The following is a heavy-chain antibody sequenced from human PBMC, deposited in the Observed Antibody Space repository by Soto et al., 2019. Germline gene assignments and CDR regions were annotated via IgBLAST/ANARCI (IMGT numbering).Heavy chain of an antibody. CDR1: GYTFTSFG. Sequence: QVQLVQSGTEVRKPGASVKVSCKASGYTFTSFGISWVRQAPGQGIEWMGWVNTYNGNTNYAQNFQARVTMTTTTSTSTAYMDLRSLTSDDSAIYYCPRYQQLDAFNIWGQGTLVTVSS. D-gene: IGHD6-13*01. V-gene: IGHV1-18*01. CDR2: VNTYNGNT. J-gene: IGHJ3*02. CDR3: PRYQQLDAFNI.